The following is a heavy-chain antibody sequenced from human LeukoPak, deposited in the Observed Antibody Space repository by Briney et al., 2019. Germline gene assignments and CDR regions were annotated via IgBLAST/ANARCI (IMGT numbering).Heavy chain of an antibody. V-gene: IGHV4-59*12. CDR2: IYYSGCT. Sequence: PSETLSLTCTVSGGSISSYYWSWIRLPPGKGLEWIGYIYYSGCTNYNPSLKSRVTISVDTSKNQFSLKLSSVTAADTAVYYCARDPGGINYYDSSGYYRVWDYWGQGTLVTVSS. CDR3: ARDPGGINYYDSSGYYRVWDY. D-gene: IGHD3-22*01. J-gene: IGHJ4*02. CDR1: GGSISSYY.